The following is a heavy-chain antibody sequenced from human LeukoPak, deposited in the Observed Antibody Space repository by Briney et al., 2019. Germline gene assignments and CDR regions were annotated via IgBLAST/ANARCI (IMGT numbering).Heavy chain of an antibody. CDR1: GGSFSGYY. Sequence: SETLSLTCAVYGGSFSGYYWSWIRQPPGKGLEWIGEINHSGSTNYNPSLKSRVTISVDTSKNQFSLKLSSVTAADTAVYCCARGSTGYSYGPDDYWGQGTLVTVSS. CDR2: INHSGST. J-gene: IGHJ4*02. V-gene: IGHV4-34*01. CDR3: ARGSTGYSYGPDDY. D-gene: IGHD5-18*01.